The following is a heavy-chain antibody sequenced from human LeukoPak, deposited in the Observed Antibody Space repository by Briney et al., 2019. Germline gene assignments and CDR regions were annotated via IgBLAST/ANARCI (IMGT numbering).Heavy chain of an antibody. CDR2: INQDESVK. D-gene: IGHD6-13*01. V-gene: IGHV3-7*01. J-gene: IGHJ4*02. CDR1: GFTFSNYW. CDR3: ARIGYSSSSTDY. Sequence: GSLRLSCVASGFTFSNYWMSWVRQAPGKGLEWVANINQDESVKYYVDSLKGRFTVSRDNAKNSLYLQMNSLRAEDTAMYYCARIGYSSSSTDYWGQGTLVTVSS.